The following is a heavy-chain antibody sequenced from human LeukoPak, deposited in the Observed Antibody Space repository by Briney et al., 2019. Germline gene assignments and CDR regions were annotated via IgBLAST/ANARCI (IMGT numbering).Heavy chain of an antibody. CDR3: ARDGTAAGLYFDL. V-gene: IGHV3-7*01. D-gene: IGHD6-13*01. CDR1: GFTFTDYW. J-gene: IGHJ4*01. Sequence: GGSLRLSCAVSGFTFTDYWMNWVRQAPGKGLEWVACIRQDGGEKSYVDSVKGRFTISRDNTKSSLYLQINSLRAEDTAVYYCARDGTAAGLYFDLWGQGTLVTVSS. CDR2: IRQDGGEK.